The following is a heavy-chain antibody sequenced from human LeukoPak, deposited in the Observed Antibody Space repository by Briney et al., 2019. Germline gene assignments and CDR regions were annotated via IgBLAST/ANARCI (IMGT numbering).Heavy chain of an antibody. J-gene: IGHJ5*02. CDR2: IYSGDTT. CDR3: VREFYGP. D-gene: IGHD4-17*01. Sequence: GGSLRLSCAASGFTFSSYSMNWVRQAPGRGLEWVSVIYSGDTTFYADSVKDRFTISRDNSKNTVYLQMNNLRGEDTAMYYCVREFYGPWGQGTLVTVSS. V-gene: IGHV3-66*01. CDR1: GFTFSSYS.